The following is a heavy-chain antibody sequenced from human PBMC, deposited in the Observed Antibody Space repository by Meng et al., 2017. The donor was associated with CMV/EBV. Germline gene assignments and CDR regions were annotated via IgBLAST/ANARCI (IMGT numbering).Heavy chain of an antibody. CDR1: GGSISSSSYY. CDR2: IYYSGST. J-gene: IGHJ5*02. V-gene: IGHV4-39*07. D-gene: IGHD6-19*01. CDR3: ARDRKGIAVAPPYFDP. Sequence: SETLSLTCTVSGGSISSSSYYWGWIRQPPGKGLEWNGSIYYSGSTYYNPSLKSRVTISVDTSKNQFSLKLSSVTAADTAVYYCARDRKGIAVAPPYFDPWGQGTLVTVSS.